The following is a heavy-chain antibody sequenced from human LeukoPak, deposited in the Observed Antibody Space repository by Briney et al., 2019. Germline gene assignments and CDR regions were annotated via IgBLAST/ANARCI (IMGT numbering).Heavy chain of an antibody. Sequence: ASVKVSCKASGYTFTSYGISWVRQAPGQGLEWVGWISAYNGNTNYAQKLQGRVTMTTDTSTSTAYMELRSLRSDDTAVYYCARTYSSGWYKGYYFDYWGQGTLVTVSS. J-gene: IGHJ4*02. CDR3: ARTYSSGWYKGYYFDY. CDR2: ISAYNGNT. D-gene: IGHD6-19*01. V-gene: IGHV1-18*01. CDR1: GYTFTSYG.